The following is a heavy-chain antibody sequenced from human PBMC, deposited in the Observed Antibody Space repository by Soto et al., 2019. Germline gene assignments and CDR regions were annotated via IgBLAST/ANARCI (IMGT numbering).Heavy chain of an antibody. CDR3: VRLYCSSSCSKGGAFDI. J-gene: IGHJ3*02. D-gene: IGHD2-2*01. V-gene: IGHV4-31*03. CDR1: GGSISSGGYF. CDR2: ISYSGNA. Sequence: QVQLQESGPGLVKPSQETLSLTCTVSGGSISSGGYFWSWIRQHPGKGLEWIGYISYSGNAYYDPSLTSRLTISLDTSKNQFSLNLSSVTAADTAVYYCVRLYCSSSCSKGGAFDIWGQGTMVTVSS.